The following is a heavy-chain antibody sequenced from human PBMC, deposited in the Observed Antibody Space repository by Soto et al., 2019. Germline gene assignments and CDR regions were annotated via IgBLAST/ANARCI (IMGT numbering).Heavy chain of an antibody. CDR1: GGSISSGGYS. J-gene: IGHJ4*02. Sequence: QLQLQESGSGLVKPSQTLSLTCAVSGGSISSGGYSWSWIRQPPGKGLEWIGYIHHSRSTYYNPSLKSRVTISVDRSKNQFSLKLSSVTAADTAVYYCARAGGLGAVAVDYWGQGTLVTVSS. D-gene: IGHD6-19*01. CDR2: IHHSRST. V-gene: IGHV4-30-2*01. CDR3: ARAGGLGAVAVDY.